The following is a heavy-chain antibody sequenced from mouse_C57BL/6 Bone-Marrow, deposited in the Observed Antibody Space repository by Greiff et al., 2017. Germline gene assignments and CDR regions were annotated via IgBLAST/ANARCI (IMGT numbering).Heavy chain of an antibody. V-gene: IGHV1-80*01. CDR3: ANYDYDGYAMDY. CDR1: GYAFSSYW. Sequence: QVQLQQSGAELVKPGASVKISCKASGYAFSSYWMNWVKQRPGKGLEWIGQIYPGDGDTNYNGKFKGKATLTADKSSSTAYMQLSSLTSEDSAVYCCANYDYDGYAMDYWGQGTSVTVSS. J-gene: IGHJ4*01. D-gene: IGHD2-4*01. CDR2: IYPGDGDT.